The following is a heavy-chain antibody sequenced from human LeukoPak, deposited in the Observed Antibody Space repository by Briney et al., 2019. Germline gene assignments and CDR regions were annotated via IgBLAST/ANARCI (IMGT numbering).Heavy chain of an antibody. CDR1: GGSISSYY. CDR2: IYTSGST. V-gene: IGHV4-4*07. D-gene: IGHD6-6*01. Sequence: SETLSLTCTVSGGSISSYYWSWIRQPAGKGLEWIGRIYTSGSTNYNPSLKSRVTISVDTSKNQFSLKLSSVTAADTAVYYCARGLAARPTPYWYFDLWGRGTLVTVSS. CDR3: ARGLAARPTPYWYFDL. J-gene: IGHJ2*01.